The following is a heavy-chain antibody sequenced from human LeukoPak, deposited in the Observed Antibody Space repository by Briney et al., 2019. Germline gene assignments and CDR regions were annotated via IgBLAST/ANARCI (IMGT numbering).Heavy chain of an antibody. D-gene: IGHD3-22*01. CDR3: ARFSEYYDSSPHYVDH. Sequence: SETLSLTCAVYGGSFSGYYWSWIRQPPGKGLEWIGEINHSGSTNYNPSLKSRVTMSVDTSRNQFFLRLSSVTAADTAVYYCARFSEYYDSSPHYVDHWGQGTLVSVSS. CDR1: GGSFSGYY. J-gene: IGHJ4*02. CDR2: INHSGST. V-gene: IGHV4-34*10.